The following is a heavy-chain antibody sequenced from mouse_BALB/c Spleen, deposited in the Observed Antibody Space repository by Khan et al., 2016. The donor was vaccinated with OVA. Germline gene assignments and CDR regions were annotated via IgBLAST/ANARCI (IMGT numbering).Heavy chain of an antibody. CDR2: INPSSDYN. V-gene: IGHV1-4*01. J-gene: IGHJ3*01. Sequence: QVQLKESGAELARPGASVKMSCKASGYIFTSYMIHWVKQRPGQGLEWIGDINPSSDYNNYNQKFKDKATLTADKSYSTAYMQLSSLTSEDSAVYYCARGGYGSFCYWGQGTLVTVSA. D-gene: IGHD1-1*01. CDR1: GYIFTSYM. CDR3: ARGGYGSFCY.